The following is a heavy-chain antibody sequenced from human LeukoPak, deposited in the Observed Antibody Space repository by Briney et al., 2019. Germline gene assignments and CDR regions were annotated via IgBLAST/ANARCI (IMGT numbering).Heavy chain of an antibody. CDR2: IYHSGST. V-gene: IGHV4-39*07. CDR1: GGSISSSSYY. CDR3: VRVVKRYNSGSIDN. J-gene: IGHJ4*02. Sequence: SETLSLTCTVSGGSISSSSYYGGWIRQPPGKGLEWIGSIYHSGSTYDNPSLKGRVTISVDTSKNQFSLKLSSVTAADTAVYYCVRVVKRYNSGSIDNWGQGTLVTVSS. D-gene: IGHD3-10*01.